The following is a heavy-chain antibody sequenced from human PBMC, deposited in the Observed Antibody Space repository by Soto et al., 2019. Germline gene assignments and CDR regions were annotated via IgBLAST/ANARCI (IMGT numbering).Heavy chain of an antibody. J-gene: IGHJ5*02. CDR1: GYTFTSYY. Sequence: AASVKVSCKASGYTFTSYYMHWVRQAPGQGLEWMGIINPSGGSTSYAQKFQGRVTMTRDTSTSTVYMELSSLRSEDTAVYYCARAHYDILTGYWFDPWGQGTLVTVSS. CDR3: ARAHYDILTGYWFDP. CDR2: INPSGGST. V-gene: IGHV1-46*01. D-gene: IGHD3-9*01.